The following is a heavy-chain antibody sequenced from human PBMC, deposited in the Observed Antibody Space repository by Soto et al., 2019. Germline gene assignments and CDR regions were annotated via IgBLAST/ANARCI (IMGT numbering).Heavy chain of an antibody. CDR3: AKDVWVGATLGYYYYGMDV. CDR2: ISYDGSNK. D-gene: IGHD1-26*01. CDR1: GFTFSSYG. V-gene: IGHV3-30*18. Sequence: PGGSLRLSCAASGFTFSSYGMHWVRQAPGKGLEWVAVISYDGSNKYYADSVKGRFTISRDNSKNTLYLQMNSLRAEDTAAYYCAKDVWVGATLGYYYYGMDVWGQGTTVTVSS. J-gene: IGHJ6*02.